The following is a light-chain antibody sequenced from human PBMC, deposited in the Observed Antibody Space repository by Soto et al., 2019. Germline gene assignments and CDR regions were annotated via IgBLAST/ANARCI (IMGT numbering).Light chain of an antibody. CDR1: QYINTR. Sequence: EIVLTQSPSTLSSVPVCIGTLSFRASQYINTRLAWYQHRPGQAPRLLIYQTSIRAAGIPARFSASGSGTDFTLTISDVQPEDFALYYCHQRQSWPRTFGQGTKVDIK. J-gene: IGKJ1*01. CDR3: HQRQSWPRT. CDR2: QTS. V-gene: IGKV3-11*01.